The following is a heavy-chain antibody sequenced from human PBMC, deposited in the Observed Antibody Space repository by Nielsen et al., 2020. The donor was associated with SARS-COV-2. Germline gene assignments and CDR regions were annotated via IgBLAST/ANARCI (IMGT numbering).Heavy chain of an antibody. CDR3: ARDPESWKSFDM. CDR1: GFTFSSYG. V-gene: IGHV3-33*01. D-gene: IGHD1-14*01. CDR2: IWYDGSNK. J-gene: IGHJ3*02. Sequence: GESLKISCAASGFTFSSYGMHWVRQAPGKGLEWVAVIWYDGSNKYYADSVKGRFTISRDNAKNTLYLQINSLRAEDTAVYFCARDPESWKSFDMWGQGTMVTVSS.